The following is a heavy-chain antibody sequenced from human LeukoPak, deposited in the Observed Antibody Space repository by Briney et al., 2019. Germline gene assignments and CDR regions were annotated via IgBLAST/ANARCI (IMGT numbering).Heavy chain of an antibody. CDR1: GASIRSSY. D-gene: IGHD3-10*01. CDR3: VRGRAWFDP. J-gene: IGHJ5*02. Sequence: KPSETLSLTCTVSGASIRSSYWSWLRQPPGKGLEWIGYIYYTGSTNSNPSLKSRVTVSVDTSKNQFSLRLNSVTAADTAVYYCVRGRAWFDPWGQGTLVTVSS. V-gene: IGHV4-59*01. CDR2: IYYTGST.